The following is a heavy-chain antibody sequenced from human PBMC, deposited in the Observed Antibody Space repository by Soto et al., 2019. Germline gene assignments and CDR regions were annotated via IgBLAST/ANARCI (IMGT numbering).Heavy chain of an antibody. V-gene: IGHV3-30*18. CDR3: AKDLYYGSGSPALPGDY. CDR2: ISYDGSNK. CDR1: GFTFSSYG. D-gene: IGHD3-10*01. J-gene: IGHJ4*02. Sequence: QVQLVESGGGVVQPGRSLRLSCAASGFTFSSYGMHWVRQAPGKGLEWVAVISYDGSNKYYADSVKGRFTISRDNSKKPLYLKMKSLRAEDTAVYYCAKDLYYGSGSPALPGDYWGQGTLVTVSS.